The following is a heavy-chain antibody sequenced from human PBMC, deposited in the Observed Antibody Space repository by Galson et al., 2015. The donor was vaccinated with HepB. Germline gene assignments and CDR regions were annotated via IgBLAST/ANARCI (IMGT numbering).Heavy chain of an antibody. J-gene: IGHJ2*01. D-gene: IGHD3-10*01. CDR3: ARDSAKYYYVSGNYFLDWYFDL. V-gene: IGHV3-33*01. CDR1: GFTFSSYG. Sequence: SLRLSCAASGFTFSSYGMHWVRQAPGKGLEWVAVIWHDGSNKYYGHSVKGRFTISRDNSKNTLYLQMNSLRAEDTAVYYCARDSAKYYYVSGNYFLDWYFDLWGRGTLVTVSS. CDR2: IWHDGSNK.